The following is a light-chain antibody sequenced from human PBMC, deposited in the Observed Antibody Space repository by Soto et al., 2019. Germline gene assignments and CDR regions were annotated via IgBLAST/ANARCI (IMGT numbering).Light chain of an antibody. CDR2: EAS. J-gene: IGKJ5*01. CDR3: QQLNTLPFT. CDR1: HDISTY. Sequence: HLTQSPSLLSASVGYRVTITCRASHDISTYLAWYQQKTGKAPKLMIYEASTLQSGVPSRFSGSGYGTEFNLTISGLLPEDFATYHCQQLNTLPFTFGQGTRLEIK. V-gene: IGKV1-9*01.